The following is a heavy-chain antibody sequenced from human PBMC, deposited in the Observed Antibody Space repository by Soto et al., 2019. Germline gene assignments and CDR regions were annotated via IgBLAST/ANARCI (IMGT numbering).Heavy chain of an antibody. CDR2: INTDGSTT. J-gene: IGHJ4*02. CDR1: GLTFSIYW. V-gene: IGHV3-74*01. D-gene: IGHD1-26*01. CDR3: ARPYAGSYDSDH. Sequence: EVQLVESGGGLVQPGGSLRLSCAASGLTFSIYWMHWVRQAPGKELVWVSRINTDGSTTNYADSVKGRFTISRDNAKNTLYLQMNSLRAEDTAVYYCARPYAGSYDSDHWGQGTLVTVSS.